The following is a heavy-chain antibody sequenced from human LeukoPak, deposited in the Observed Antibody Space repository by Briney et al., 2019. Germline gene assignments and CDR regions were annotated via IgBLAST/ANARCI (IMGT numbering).Heavy chain of an antibody. CDR1: GFTVISNY. J-gene: IGHJ6*02. D-gene: IGHD2-15*01. CDR3: AGEDCSGGACSYYGLDV. Sequence: GGSLRLSCAASGFTVISNYMRWVRQAPGKGLEWVSIVYSGGNTYYADSVKGRFTISRDNSKNTLFLQMNSLRAEDTAVYYCAGEDCSGGACSYYGLDVWGQGTTVTVSS. V-gene: IGHV3-53*01. CDR2: VYSGGNT.